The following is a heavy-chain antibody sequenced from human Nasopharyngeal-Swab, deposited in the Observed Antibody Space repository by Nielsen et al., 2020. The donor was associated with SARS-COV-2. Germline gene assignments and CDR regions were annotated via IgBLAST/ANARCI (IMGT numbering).Heavy chain of an antibody. J-gene: IGHJ4*02. CDR3: ARSPYYDFWSGYYTRFDY. V-gene: IGHV3-21*01. D-gene: IGHD3-3*01. CDR2: SSSSSTYI. Sequence: WIRQPPGKGLEWVSSSSSSSTYIYYADSVKGRLTVSRDNAKNSLYLQMSSLRTEDAAVYYCARSPYYDFWSGYYTRFDYWGRGTLVTVSS.